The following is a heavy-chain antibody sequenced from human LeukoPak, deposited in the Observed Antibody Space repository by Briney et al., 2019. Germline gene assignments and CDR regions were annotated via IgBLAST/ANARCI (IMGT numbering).Heavy chain of an antibody. V-gene: IGHV1-69*13. J-gene: IGHJ3*02. CDR3: ARAIRVVPAALDAFDI. CDR2: IIPIFGTA. CDR1: GGTFSSYA. D-gene: IGHD2-2*01. Sequence: SVKVSCKASGGTFSSYAISWVRQAPGQGLEWMGWIIPIFGTANYAQKFQGRVTITADESTSTAYMELSSLRSEDTAVYYCARAIRVVPAALDAFDIWGQGTMVTVSS.